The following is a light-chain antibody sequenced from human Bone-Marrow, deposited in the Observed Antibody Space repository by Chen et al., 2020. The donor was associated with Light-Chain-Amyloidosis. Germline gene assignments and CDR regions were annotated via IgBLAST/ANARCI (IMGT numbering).Light chain of an antibody. V-gene: IGLV3-21*02. J-gene: IGLJ3*02. CDR3: QVWDRSSDRPV. CDR1: NIGSTS. CDR2: DDS. Sequence: SYVLTQPSSVSVAPGQTATIACGGNNIGSTSVHWYQQTPGQAPLLVVYDDSDRPSGIRERLSGSNSGNTATLTISRGEAGDEADYYCQVWDRSSDRPVFGGGTKLTVL.